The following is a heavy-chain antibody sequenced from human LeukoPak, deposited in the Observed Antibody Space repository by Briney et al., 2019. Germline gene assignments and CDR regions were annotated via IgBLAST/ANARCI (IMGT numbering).Heavy chain of an antibody. D-gene: IGHD3-16*01. Sequence: GGSLRLSCAASGFTVSSNYMSWVRQAPGKRLEWVSVIYSGGSTYYADSVKGRFTISRDKSKNTLYLQMNSLRAEDTAVYYCARDQGRMSLGYYYYMDVWGKGTTVTVSS. J-gene: IGHJ6*03. CDR3: ARDQGRMSLGYYYYMDV. CDR1: GFTVSSNY. CDR2: IYSGGST. V-gene: IGHV3-66*02.